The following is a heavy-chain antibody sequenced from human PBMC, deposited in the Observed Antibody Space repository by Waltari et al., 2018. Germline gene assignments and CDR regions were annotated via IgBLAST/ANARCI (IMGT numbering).Heavy chain of an antibody. CDR3: AREPGVDYGGNSGYMDV. J-gene: IGHJ6*03. V-gene: IGHV4-31*03. Sequence: QVQLQESGPGLVKPSQTLSLTCTVSGGSISSGGYSWSWIRQHPGKGLEWIGYIYYSGSTYYNPSLKSRVTRSVDTSKNQFALKLSSVTAADTAVYYCAREPGVDYGGNSGYMDVWGKGTTVTVSS. CDR1: GGSISSGGYS. D-gene: IGHD4-17*01. CDR2: IYYSGST.